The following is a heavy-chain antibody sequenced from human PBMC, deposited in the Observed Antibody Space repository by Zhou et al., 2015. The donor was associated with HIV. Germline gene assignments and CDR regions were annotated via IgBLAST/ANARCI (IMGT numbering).Heavy chain of an antibody. V-gene: IGHV3-23*04. Sequence: EVQLVESGGGLVKPGGSLRLSCAASGFTFSSYAMNWVRQAPGKGLEWVSSISGSGGSTYYADSVKGRFTISRDNSKNTLYLKMDSLKAEDTAVYYCAKNPPHEVHDTSGLLADWGQGALVTVSS. J-gene: IGHJ4*02. CDR1: GFTFSSYA. CDR3: AKNPPHEVHDTSGLLAD. CDR2: ISGSGGST. D-gene: IGHD3-22*01.